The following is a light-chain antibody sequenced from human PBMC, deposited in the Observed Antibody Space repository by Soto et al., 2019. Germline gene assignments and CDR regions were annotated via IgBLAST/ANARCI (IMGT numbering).Light chain of an antibody. J-gene: IGLJ1*01. CDR2: SNN. Sequence: QSMLTQPPSVSGAPGQRVTISCTGSSSNIGAGYDVHWYQRLPGTAPKVLIYSNNNRPSGVPDRFSGSKSGTSASLAITGLQAEDEADYYCQSYDSSLSGSYVFGTGTKLTVL. V-gene: IGLV1-40*01. CDR1: SSNIGAGYD. CDR3: QSYDSSLSGSYV.